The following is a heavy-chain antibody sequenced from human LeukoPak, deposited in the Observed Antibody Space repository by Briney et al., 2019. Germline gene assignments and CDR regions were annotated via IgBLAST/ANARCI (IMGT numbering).Heavy chain of an antibody. D-gene: IGHD3-16*01. V-gene: IGHV4-34*01. CDR1: GGSFSGYY. CDR3: ARDRFGDEAY. Sequence: PSETLSLTCAVYGGSFSGYYWSWIRQPPGKGLEWIGEINHSGSTNYNPSLKSRVTISVDTSKNQFSLKLSSVTAADTAVYYCARDRFGDEAYWGQGTLVTVSS. CDR2: INHSGST. J-gene: IGHJ4*02.